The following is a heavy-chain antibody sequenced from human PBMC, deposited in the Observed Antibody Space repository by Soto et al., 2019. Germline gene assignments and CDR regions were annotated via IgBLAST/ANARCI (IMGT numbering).Heavy chain of an antibody. D-gene: IGHD6-19*01. CDR2: IYYSGST. J-gene: IGHJ5*02. V-gene: IGHV4-39*01. Sequence: PSETLSLTCSVSGGSINSSSSFWGWLRQPPGKGLEWIGSIYYSGSTYYNPSLRSRVTISVDTSKNQFSLKLSSVTAADTAVFYCARHYSSGSRNWFDPWREGTLVTVSA. CDR3: ARHYSSGSRNWFDP. CDR1: GGSINSSSSF.